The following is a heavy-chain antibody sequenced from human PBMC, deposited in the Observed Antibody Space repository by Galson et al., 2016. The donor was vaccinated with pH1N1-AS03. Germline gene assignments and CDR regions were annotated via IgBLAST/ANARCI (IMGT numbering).Heavy chain of an antibody. J-gene: IGHJ3*01. CDR3: ARPSPLGIPGRKGLYAFDL. CDR2: MYPEDSDA. Sequence: QSGAEVTKPGESLKISCKVSGYNFMRYWIGWVRQMPGKGLEWLAIMYPEDSDARYSPSLRCQITISADTSISTAYLQWTSLEAAATAVYFCARPSPLGIPGRKGLYAFDLWGQGTKVTVAS. CDR1: GYNFMRYW. V-gene: IGHV5-51*03. D-gene: IGHD1-14*01.